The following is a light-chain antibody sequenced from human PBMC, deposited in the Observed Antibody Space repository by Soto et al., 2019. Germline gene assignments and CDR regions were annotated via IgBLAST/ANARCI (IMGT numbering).Light chain of an antibody. Sequence: EIVMTQSPATLSVSPGGGVTLSCRASQSVSTHVAWYQQKFGQAPRVLIYGASSRATGIAARFSGSGSGTEFTLTISSLQSEDFAVYYCQQYHNWPLTFGGGTKVEI. J-gene: IGKJ4*01. V-gene: IGKV3-15*01. CDR3: QQYHNWPLT. CDR2: GAS. CDR1: QSVSTH.